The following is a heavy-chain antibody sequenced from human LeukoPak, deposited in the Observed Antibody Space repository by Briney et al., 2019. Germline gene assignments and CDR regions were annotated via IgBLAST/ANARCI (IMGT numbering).Heavy chain of an antibody. Sequence: GGSLRLSCVASGFSFSSYSVNWVRQAPGKGLEWVSYISSSSSTIYYADSVKGRFTISRDNAKNSLYLQMNSLRVEDTAVYYCARDLGVYSRYYFDYWGQGTLVTVSS. D-gene: IGHD2-8*01. CDR2: ISSSSSTI. CDR3: ARDLGVYSRYYFDY. V-gene: IGHV3-48*01. CDR1: GFSFSSYS. J-gene: IGHJ4*02.